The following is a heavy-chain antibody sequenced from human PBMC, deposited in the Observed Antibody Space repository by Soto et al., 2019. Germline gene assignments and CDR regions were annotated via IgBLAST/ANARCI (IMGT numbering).Heavy chain of an antibody. Sequence: SETLSLTCTVSGGSISSSSYYWGWIRQPPGKGLEWIGSIYYSGSTYYNPSLKSRVTISVDTSKNQFSLKLSSVTAADTAVYYCARQKYDFWSGYIVPHYYYGMDVWGQGTTVTVSS. D-gene: IGHD3-3*01. V-gene: IGHV4-39*01. J-gene: IGHJ6*02. CDR3: ARQKYDFWSGYIVPHYYYGMDV. CDR2: IYYSGST. CDR1: GGSISSSSYY.